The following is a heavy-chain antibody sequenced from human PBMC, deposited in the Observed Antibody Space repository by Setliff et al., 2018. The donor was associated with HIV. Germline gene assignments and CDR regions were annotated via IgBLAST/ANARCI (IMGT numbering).Heavy chain of an antibody. V-gene: IGHV3-9*01. CDR1: GFTFDDYA. Sequence: PGGSLRLSCAASGFTFDDYAMHWVRQAPGKGLEWVSGISWNSGSIGYADSVKGRFTISRDNAKNSLYLQMNSLRAEDTALYYCAKALLLRREVDAFDIWGQGTMVTVS. CDR3: AKALLLRREVDAFDI. CDR2: ISWNSGSI. J-gene: IGHJ3*02. D-gene: IGHD3-10*01.